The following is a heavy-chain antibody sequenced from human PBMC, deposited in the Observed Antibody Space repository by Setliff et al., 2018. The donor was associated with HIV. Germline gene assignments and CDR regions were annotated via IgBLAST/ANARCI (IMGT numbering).Heavy chain of an antibody. CDR1: GYTFSSYG. D-gene: IGHD3-3*02. J-gene: IGHJ6*02. V-gene: IGHV1-18*01. CDR2: ISAYNGDT. Sequence: ASVKVSCKASGYTFSSYGISWVRQAPGQGLEWMGWISAYNGDTKYAQKVQGRVTLTTDTSSSTVYMELRSLRSDDTAVYYCARDAWVEFLEWTFYGMDVWGQGTTVTVSS. CDR3: ARDAWVEFLEWTFYGMDV.